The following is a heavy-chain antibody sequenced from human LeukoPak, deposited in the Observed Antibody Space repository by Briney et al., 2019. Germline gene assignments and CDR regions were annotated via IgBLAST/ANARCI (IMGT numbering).Heavy chain of an antibody. D-gene: IGHD3-22*01. CDR2: TSHDGSNK. CDR1: GFIPSFYG. V-gene: IGHV3-30*03. J-gene: IGHJ4*02. Sequence: GGSLRLSCAASGFIPSFYGIHWVRQAPGKGLEWVAVTSHDGSNKKYADSVKGRFTISRDNSKNTLFLQINSLRPEDTAVYHCARASGDSRGHYQGFDSWGQGTLVTVSS. CDR3: ARASGDSRGHYQGFDS.